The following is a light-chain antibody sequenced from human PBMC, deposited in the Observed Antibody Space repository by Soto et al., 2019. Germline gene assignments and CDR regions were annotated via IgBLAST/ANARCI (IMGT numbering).Light chain of an antibody. CDR3: QFYDSDSGGLL. J-gene: IGLJ3*02. V-gene: IGLV1-40*01. CDR2: GNK. CDR1: NSNIGAGYD. Sequence: QSVLTQPPSVSGAPGQRITISCTGSNSNIGAGYDVHWYQHLPGTAPKLLIFGNKNRPSGLPDRFSGSKSGTSASLAITGLQAEDEADYFCQFYDSDSGGLLFGGGTKLTVL.